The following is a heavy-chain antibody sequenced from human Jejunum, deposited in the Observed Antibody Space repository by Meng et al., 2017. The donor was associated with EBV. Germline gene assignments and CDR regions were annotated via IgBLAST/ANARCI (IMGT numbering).Heavy chain of an antibody. CDR2: VHFSGIT. Sequence: QLQLQQGGAGLLSPTETLSLTCAVYGWSFSGYYWSWVRQPPGRGLEYIGEVHFSGITNYTPSLKSRVTMSVDASKNQFSLRLTSVTAADTAVYYCARRTGDYVVGYWGQGTLVTVSS. CDR3: ARRTGDYVVGY. V-gene: IGHV4-34*02. CDR1: GWSFSGYY. J-gene: IGHJ4*02. D-gene: IGHD2-8*02.